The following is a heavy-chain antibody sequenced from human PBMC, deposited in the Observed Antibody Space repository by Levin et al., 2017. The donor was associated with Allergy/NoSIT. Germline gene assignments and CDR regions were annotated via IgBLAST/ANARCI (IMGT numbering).Heavy chain of an antibody. CDR3: ARGASQVVVDGSSYWFDP. D-gene: IGHD2-15*01. Sequence: SETLSLTCTVSGGSISSYYWSWIRQPPGKGLEWIGYIYYSGSTNYNPSLKSRLTISVDTSKNQFSLKLSSVTAADTAVYYCARGASQVVVDGSSYWFDPWGQGTLVTVSS. J-gene: IGHJ5*02. V-gene: IGHV4-59*01. CDR1: GGSISSYY. CDR2: IYYSGST.